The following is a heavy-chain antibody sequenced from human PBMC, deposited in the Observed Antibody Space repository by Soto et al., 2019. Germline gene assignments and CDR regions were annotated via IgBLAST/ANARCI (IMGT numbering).Heavy chain of an antibody. D-gene: IGHD3-9*01. CDR3: ARYEYYNILTGYYSYYFDY. V-gene: IGHV4-30-4*01. J-gene: IGHJ4*02. Sequence: SETLSLTCTVSGGTISSGDYYWSWIRQPPGKGLEWIGYIYYSGSTYYNPSLKSRVTISVDTSKNQFSLKLSSVTAADTAVYYCARYEYYNILTGYYSYYFDYWGQGTLVTVSS. CDR2: IYYSGST. CDR1: GGTISSGDYY.